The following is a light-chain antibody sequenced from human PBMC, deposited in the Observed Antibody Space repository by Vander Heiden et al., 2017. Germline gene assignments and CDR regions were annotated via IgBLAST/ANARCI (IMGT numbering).Light chain of an antibody. V-gene: IGLV3-21*02. J-gene: IGLJ2*01. CDR3: QVWDTTSDHVV. CDR1: NIGSKS. Sequence: SYVLTQPPSVSLAPGQTARISCGGNNIGSKSVHWYQQKPGQAPVLVVYEDSDRPSGIPERFSGSNSGNTATLTISRVEAGDEADYYCQVWDTTSDHVVFGGGTKLTVL. CDR2: EDS.